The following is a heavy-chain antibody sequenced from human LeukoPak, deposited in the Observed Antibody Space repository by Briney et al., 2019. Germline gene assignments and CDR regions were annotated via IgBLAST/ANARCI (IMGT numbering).Heavy chain of an antibody. J-gene: IGHJ3*02. CDR3: AAPRTSSSWVLGAFDI. D-gene: IGHD6-13*01. CDR2: IVVGSGNT. V-gene: IGHV1-58*02. Sequence: ASVKVSCKASGFTFTSSAMQWVRQARGQRLEWIGWIVVGSGNTNYAQKFQERVTITRDMSTSTAYMELSSLRSEDTAVYYCAAPRTSSSWVLGAFDIWGQGTMVTVSS. CDR1: GFTFTSSA.